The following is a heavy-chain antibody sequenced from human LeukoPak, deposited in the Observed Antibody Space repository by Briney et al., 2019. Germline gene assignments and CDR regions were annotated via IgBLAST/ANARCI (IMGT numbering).Heavy chain of an antibody. J-gene: IGHJ4*02. CDR1: GFTFSNAL. CDR3: TTYSIVGASTFDY. D-gene: IGHD1-26*01. V-gene: IGHV3-15*01. Sequence: GGSLRLSCAASGFTFSNALMSWVRQAPGKGLEWVGRIKSKTDGGTTDYAAPVKGRFTISRDDSKNTLYLQMNSLKTEDTAVYYCTTYSIVGASTFDYWGQGTLVTVSS. CDR2: IKSKTDGGTT.